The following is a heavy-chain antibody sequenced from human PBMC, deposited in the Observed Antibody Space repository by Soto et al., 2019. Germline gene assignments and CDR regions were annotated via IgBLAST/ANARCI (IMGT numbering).Heavy chain of an antibody. CDR1: GGTFSSYA. CDR2: IIPIFGTA. V-gene: IGHV1-69*13. Sequence: SVKVSCKASGGTFSSYAISWVRQAPGQGLEWTGGIIPIFGTANYAQKFQGRVTITADESTSTAYMELSSLRSEDTAVYYCAGGPGPLYYYDSSGGYFDYWGQGTLVTVSS. CDR3: AGGPGPLYYYDSSGGYFDY. D-gene: IGHD3-22*01. J-gene: IGHJ4*02.